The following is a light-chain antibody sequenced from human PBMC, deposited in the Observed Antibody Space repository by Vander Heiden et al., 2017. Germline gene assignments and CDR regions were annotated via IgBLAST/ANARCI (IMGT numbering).Light chain of an antibody. V-gene: IGLV2-11*02. CDR2: DVT. Sequence: QSALTQPRSVSGSPGPSVTISCSGTSSDVGAYDYVSWYQQHPGKAPKRLIYDVTKWPSGVPDRFSGSKSGNTATLTISGLLTEDEADYYCCSYAGSYTWVFGGGTKVTVL. CDR1: SSDVGAYDY. J-gene: IGLJ3*02. CDR3: CSYAGSYTWV.